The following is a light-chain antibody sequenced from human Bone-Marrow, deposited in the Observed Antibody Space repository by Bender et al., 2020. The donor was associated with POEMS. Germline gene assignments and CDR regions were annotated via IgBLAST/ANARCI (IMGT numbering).Light chain of an antibody. V-gene: IGLV1-44*01. CDR2: SSH. CDR1: SSNIGAHA. J-gene: IGLJ3*02. Sequence: GTPGQRVTISCSGGSSNIGAHAVNWYQHLPGTAPKLLIYSSHRRPSEVPDRFSGSRSGTSASLAISGLQSEDEADYYCAVWDDSLNGWVFGGGTKLAVL. CDR3: AVWDDSLNGWV.